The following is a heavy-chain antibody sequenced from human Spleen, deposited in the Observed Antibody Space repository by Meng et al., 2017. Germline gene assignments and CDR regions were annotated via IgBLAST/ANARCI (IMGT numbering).Heavy chain of an antibody. CDR2: IWGDESNK. V-gene: IGHV3-33*01. D-gene: IGHD3-10*01. J-gene: IGHJ5*02. Sequence: QVHLVESGGGVVQPGRSLRLSCAASGFTFRNYGMHGVRQAPGKGLEWVAVIWGDESNKYYADSVKGRFTISRDNSKNTLYLQMNSLRAEDTAVYCCARGGSGGMDWFDPWGQGTLVTVSS. CDR1: GFTFRNYG. CDR3: ARGGSGGMDWFDP.